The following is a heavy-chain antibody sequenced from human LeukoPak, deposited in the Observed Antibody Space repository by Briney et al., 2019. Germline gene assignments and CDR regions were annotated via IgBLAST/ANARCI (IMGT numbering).Heavy chain of an antibody. CDR2: ISGTGGTT. V-gene: IGHV3-23*01. Sequence: GGSLRLSCAASGFTFSSDAMSWVRQAPGKGLEWVSTISGTGGTTYYTASVKGRFTISRDNAKNTLYLQMSSLSGEDPAVYYCSKVFRSSGYYFCYFDLWGRGTLVTVSS. J-gene: IGHJ2*01. CDR1: GFTFSSDA. CDR3: SKVFRSSGYYFCYFDL. D-gene: IGHD3-22*01.